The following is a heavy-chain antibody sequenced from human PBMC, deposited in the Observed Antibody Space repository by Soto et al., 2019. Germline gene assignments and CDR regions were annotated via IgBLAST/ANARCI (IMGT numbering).Heavy chain of an antibody. CDR1: GGTFSSYA. CDR3: ASGVAADGTGFDY. CDR2: IIPIFGTA. Sequence: SVKVSCKASGGTFSSYAISWVRQAPGQGLEWMGGIIPIFGTANYAQKFQGRVTITADKSTSTAYMELSSLTSEDPAVYYCASGVAADGTGFDYWGQGTLVTVSS. D-gene: IGHD6-13*01. V-gene: IGHV1-69*06. J-gene: IGHJ4*02.